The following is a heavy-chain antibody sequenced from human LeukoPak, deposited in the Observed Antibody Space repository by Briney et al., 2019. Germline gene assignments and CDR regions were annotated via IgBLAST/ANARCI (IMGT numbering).Heavy chain of an antibody. V-gene: IGHV4-4*02. J-gene: IGHJ6*03. CDR2: ISHSGST. CDR3: ASMTIGPLLNFSYDYPMDI. CDR1: PASTNSRTN. Sequence: SLPWPVSPASTNSRTNWTSIPQAPGVGLEWRCQISHSGSTNYKPSLKSRVTISVDKSTNQFSLILTSVTAANTAVYYGASMTIGPLLNFSYDYPMDIWGKGTTVTVSS. D-gene: IGHD5-18*01.